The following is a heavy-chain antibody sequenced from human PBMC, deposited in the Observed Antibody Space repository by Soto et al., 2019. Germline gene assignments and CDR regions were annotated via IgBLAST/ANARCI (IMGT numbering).Heavy chain of an antibody. CDR2: ISGSGGST. V-gene: IGHV3-23*01. J-gene: IGHJ5*02. D-gene: IGHD6-19*01. Sequence: GGSLRLSCAASGFTFSSCAMSWVRQAPGKGLEWVSAISGSGGSTYYADSVKGRFTISRDNSKNTLYLQMNSLRAEDTAVYYCAKDAAAGIAVAGTDWFDPWGQGTLVTVSS. CDR3: AKDAAAGIAVAGTDWFDP. CDR1: GFTFSSCA.